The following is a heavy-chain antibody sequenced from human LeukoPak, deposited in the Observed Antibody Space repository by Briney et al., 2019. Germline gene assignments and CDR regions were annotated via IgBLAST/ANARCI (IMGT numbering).Heavy chain of an antibody. J-gene: IGHJ4*02. V-gene: IGHV3-74*01. CDR1: GFTFSSYW. D-gene: IGHD1-26*01. CDR3: ASKNGSY. CDR2: IISDGSST. Sequence: RPGGSLRLSCAASGFTFSSYWMHWVRQAPGKGLVWVSRIISDGSSTSYADSVKGRFTISRDNAKNTLYLQMNSLRAEDTAVYYCASKNGSYWGQGTLLTLSS.